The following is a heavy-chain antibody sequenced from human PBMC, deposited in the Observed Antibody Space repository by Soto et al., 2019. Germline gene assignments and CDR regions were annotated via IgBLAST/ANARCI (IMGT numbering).Heavy chain of an antibody. V-gene: IGHV4-31*03. J-gene: IGHJ6*02. CDR1: GGSISSGGYY. Sequence: SETLSLTCTVSGGSISSGGYYWSWIRQHPGKGLEWIGYIYYSGSTYYNPSLKSRVTISVDTSKNQFSLKLSSVTAADTAVYYCARDAVGFGSYYYYGMDVWGQGTTVTV. D-gene: IGHD3-10*01. CDR2: IYYSGST. CDR3: ARDAVGFGSYYYYGMDV.